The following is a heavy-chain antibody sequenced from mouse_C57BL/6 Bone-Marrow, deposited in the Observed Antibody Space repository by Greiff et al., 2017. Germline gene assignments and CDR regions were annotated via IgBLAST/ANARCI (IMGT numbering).Heavy chain of an antibody. CDR3: AREGDYYGPYYFDY. J-gene: IGHJ2*01. CDR1: GYSFTGYY. CDR2: IYPYNGVS. D-gene: IGHD1-1*01. V-gene: IGHV1-31*01. Sequence: VQLQQSGPELVKPGASVKISCKASGYSFTGYYMHWVKQSHGNILDWIGYIYPYNGVSSYNQKFKGKATLTVDKSSSTAYMERRSLTSEDSAVYYCAREGDYYGPYYFDYWGQGTTLTVSS.